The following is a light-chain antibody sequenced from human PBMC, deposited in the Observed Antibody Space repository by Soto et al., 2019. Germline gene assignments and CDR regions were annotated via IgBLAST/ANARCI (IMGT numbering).Light chain of an antibody. CDR3: SSYTDDNIL. CDR1: SSDVGGYNY. Sequence: QSALTQPASVSGSPGQSITISCTGTSSDVGGYNYVSWYQQHPGKVPKLLIYDVSNRPSGVSNRFSVSKSVNTASLTISGLQAEDEADYYCSSYTDDNILFGRGTKLTVL. J-gene: IGLJ3*02. V-gene: IGLV2-14*01. CDR2: DVS.